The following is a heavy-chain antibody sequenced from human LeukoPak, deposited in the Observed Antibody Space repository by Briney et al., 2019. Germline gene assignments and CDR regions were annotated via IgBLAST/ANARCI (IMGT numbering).Heavy chain of an antibody. Sequence: ASVKVSCKAFGYTFTKEAISWVRQAPGQGLEWMGGIIPIFGTANYAQKFQGRVTITADESTSTAYMELSSLRSEDTAVYYCARGWSLWGSGSYYNVALDAFDIWGQGTMVTVSS. J-gene: IGHJ3*02. D-gene: IGHD3-10*01. CDR1: GYTFTKEA. V-gene: IGHV1-69*13. CDR2: IIPIFGTA. CDR3: ARGWSLWGSGSYYNVALDAFDI.